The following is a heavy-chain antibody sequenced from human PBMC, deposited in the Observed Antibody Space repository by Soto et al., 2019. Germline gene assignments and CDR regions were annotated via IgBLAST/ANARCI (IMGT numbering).Heavy chain of an antibody. CDR3: LRLPYSGSYSWDY. CDR1: GFSSSDHY. D-gene: IGHD1-26*01. Sequence: PVGSLRLSCAASGFSSSDHYMDWVRQAPGKGLEWVGRTRNKANSYTTEYAASVKGRFTISRDDSKNSLYLQMNSLKIEDTAVYFCLRLPYSGSYSWDYWGQGTLVTVSS. V-gene: IGHV3-72*01. CDR2: TRNKANSYTT. J-gene: IGHJ4*02.